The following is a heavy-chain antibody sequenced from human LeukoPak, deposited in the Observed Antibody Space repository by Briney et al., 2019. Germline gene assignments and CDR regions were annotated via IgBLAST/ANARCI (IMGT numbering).Heavy chain of an antibody. CDR1: GFTFSSYE. CDR2: ISSSGSTI. CDR3: AREYGSSTFPRALDY. V-gene: IGHV3-48*03. D-gene: IGHD6-19*01. Sequence: GGSLRLSCAASGFTFSSYEMNWVRQAPGKGLEWVSYISSSGSTIYYADSVKGRFTISRDNSKNTPYLQMNSLRAEDTAVYYCAREYGSSTFPRALDYWGQGTLVTVSS. J-gene: IGHJ4*02.